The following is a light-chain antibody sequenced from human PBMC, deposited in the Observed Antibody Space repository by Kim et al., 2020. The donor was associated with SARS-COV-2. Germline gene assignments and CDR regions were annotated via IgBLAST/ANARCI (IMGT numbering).Light chain of an antibody. CDR2: AAS. J-gene: IGKJ4*01. CDR3: LQHNVYPLT. CDR1: QAISNY. V-gene: IGKV1-17*03. Sequence: ASVGDRVTITWRASQAISNYVAWFQQKPGKGPKRLIYAASSLQSGVPSRFSGSGSGTEFTLTISSLQPEDFATYFCLQHNVYPLTFGGGTKVDIK.